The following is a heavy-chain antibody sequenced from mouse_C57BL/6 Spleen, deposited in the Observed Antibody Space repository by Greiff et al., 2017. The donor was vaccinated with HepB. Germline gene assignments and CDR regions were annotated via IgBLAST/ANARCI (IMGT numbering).Heavy chain of an antibody. CDR3: RGVYFDY. V-gene: IGHV6-3*01. Sequence: DVKLQESGGGLVQPGGSMKLSCVASGFTFSNYWMNWVRQSPEKGLEWVAQIRLKSDNYATHYAESVKGRFTISRDDSKSSVYLQMNNLRAEDTGIYYCRGVYFDYWGQGTTLTVSS. CDR2: IRLKSDNYAT. CDR1: GFTFSNYW. J-gene: IGHJ2*01.